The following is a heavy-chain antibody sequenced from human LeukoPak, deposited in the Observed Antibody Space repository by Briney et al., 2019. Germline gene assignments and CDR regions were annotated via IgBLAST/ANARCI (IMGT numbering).Heavy chain of an antibody. CDR1: GGSISSSNYY. CDR2: INHSGST. CDR3: ARHSPAYYGDYVSMFDY. V-gene: IGHV4-39*01. D-gene: IGHD4-17*01. J-gene: IGHJ4*02. Sequence: SETLSLTCTVSGGSISSSNYYWGWIRQPPGKGLEWIGEINHSGSTNYSPALKSRVTISVDTSNNQVSLKVSSVTAADTAMYYCARHSPAYYGDYVSMFDYWGQGILVTVSS.